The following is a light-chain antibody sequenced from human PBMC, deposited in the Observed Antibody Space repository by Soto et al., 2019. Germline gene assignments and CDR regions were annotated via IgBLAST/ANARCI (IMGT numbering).Light chain of an antibody. V-gene: IGKV3-15*01. J-gene: IGKJ1*01. CDR1: QSVSSN. CDR2: GAS. Sequence: EIVMTQSPATLSVSPGERATLSCRASQSVSSNLAWYQQKPGQAPRLLIYGASTRATGIPARFSGSGSGTEFTLTISSLQSEDFGVYYCQQYNNWPGTVGPVTQVEIK. CDR3: QQYNNWPGT.